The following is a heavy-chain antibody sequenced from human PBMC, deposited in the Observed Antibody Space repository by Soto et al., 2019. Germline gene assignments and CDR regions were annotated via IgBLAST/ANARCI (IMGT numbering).Heavy chain of an antibody. Sequence: QVQLVQSGAEVKKPGSSVKVSCKGSGGTFSSYTISWVRQAPGQGLEWMGRIIPILGIANYAQKFQGRVTITADKSTSTAYMELSSLRSEDTAVYYCASATTGSYYYYGMDVWGQGTTVTVSS. D-gene: IGHD1-26*01. CDR3: ASATTGSYYYYGMDV. CDR1: GGTFSSYT. J-gene: IGHJ6*02. V-gene: IGHV1-69*02. CDR2: IIPILGIA.